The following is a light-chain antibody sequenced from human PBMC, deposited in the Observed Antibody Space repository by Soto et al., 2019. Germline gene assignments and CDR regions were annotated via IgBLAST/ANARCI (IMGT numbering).Light chain of an antibody. CDR3: QQYGSSRWT. Sequence: EIVLTQSPGTLSLSPGERATLSCXXXQSVSSIYLAWYQQKPGQAPRLLIYGASSRATGIPDRFSGSGPGTDFTLTISRLEPEDFAVYYCQQYGSSRWTFGQGTRWIS. CDR2: GAS. CDR1: QSVSSIY. J-gene: IGKJ1*01. V-gene: IGKV3-20*01.